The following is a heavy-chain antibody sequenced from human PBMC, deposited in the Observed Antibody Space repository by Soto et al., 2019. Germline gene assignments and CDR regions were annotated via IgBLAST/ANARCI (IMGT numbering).Heavy chain of an antibody. J-gene: IGHJ4*02. V-gene: IGHV3-23*01. CDR3: AKDGEFVEHQLLRH. Sequence: EVQLLESGGGLVQPGGSLTLSCAASGFNFGVYVMSWVRQAPGKGLEWVASISGGGGSAYYGDSVRGRFTISRDNSMNTLSLHLSGLRADDTAMYYCAKDGEFVEHQLLRHWGQGTLVSVSS. D-gene: IGHD3-3*01. CDR1: GFNFGVYV. CDR2: ISGGGGSA.